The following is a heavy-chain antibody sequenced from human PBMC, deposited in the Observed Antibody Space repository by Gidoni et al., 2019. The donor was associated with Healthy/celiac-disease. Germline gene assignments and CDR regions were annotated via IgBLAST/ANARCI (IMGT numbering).Heavy chain of an antibody. Sequence: QVQLQQCGAVLLKPSETLSLTCAAYGASFSGYYWSWIRQPPGKGLEWIGEINHSGSTNYNPSLKSRVTISVDTSKNQFSLKLSSVTAADTAVYYCARGRRYVDWLLSLPPYGMDVWGQGTTVTVSS. CDR2: INHSGST. V-gene: IGHV4-34*01. J-gene: IGHJ6*02. D-gene: IGHD3-9*01. CDR3: ARGRRYVDWLLSLPPYGMDV. CDR1: GASFSGYY.